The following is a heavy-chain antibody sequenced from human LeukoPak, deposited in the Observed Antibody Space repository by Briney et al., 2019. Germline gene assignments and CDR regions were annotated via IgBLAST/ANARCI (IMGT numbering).Heavy chain of an antibody. D-gene: IGHD5-24*01. J-gene: IGHJ4*02. Sequence: SVKVSCKASGGTFSSYAISWVRQAPGQGLEWMGRIIPILGIANYAQKFQGRVTITADKSTSTAYMELRSLRSDDTAVYYCARDLSATADYWGQGTLVTVSS. CDR2: IIPILGIA. V-gene: IGHV1-69*04. CDR3: ARDLSATADY. CDR1: GGTFSSYA.